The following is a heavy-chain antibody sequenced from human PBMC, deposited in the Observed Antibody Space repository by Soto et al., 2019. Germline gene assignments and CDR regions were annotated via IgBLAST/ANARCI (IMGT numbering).Heavy chain of an antibody. CDR3: AHLPPFADYTLDY. J-gene: IGHJ4*02. CDR1: GFSLSTGGVG. D-gene: IGHD2-2*02. Sequence: QITLKESGPTLVKPTQTLTLTCNFSGFSLSTGGVGVAWVRQPPAKALEWLTLIYWNGETRTSPSLENRLTVTKDASKNQVALTMTNMDPVDTATYYCAHLPPFADYTLDYWGQGIRVTVSS. V-gene: IGHV2-5*01. CDR2: IYWNGET.